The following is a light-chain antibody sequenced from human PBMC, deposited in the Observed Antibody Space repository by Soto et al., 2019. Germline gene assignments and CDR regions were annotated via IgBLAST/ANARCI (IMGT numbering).Light chain of an antibody. CDR2: EVN. CDR1: NSDVGSYNL. V-gene: IGLV2-23*02. Sequence: QSALTQPASVSGSPGQSITISCTGTNSDVGSYNLVSWYQQHPGKAPKLMISEVNKRPSGISNRFSGSKSGNTASLTISGLQAEDEADDYCCSYAGSSTWVFGGGTKLTVL. CDR3: CSYAGSSTWV. J-gene: IGLJ3*02.